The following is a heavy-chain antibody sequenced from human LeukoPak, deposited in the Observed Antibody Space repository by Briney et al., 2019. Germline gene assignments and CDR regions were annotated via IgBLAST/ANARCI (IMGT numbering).Heavy chain of an antibody. D-gene: IGHD6-13*01. CDR1: GGSISSSNW. J-gene: IGHJ6*02. V-gene: IGHV4-4*02. Sequence: SETLFLTCAVSGGSISSSNWWSWVRQPPGKGLEWIGEIYHSGSTNYNPSLKSRVTISVDKSKNQFSLKLSSVTAADTAVYYCARADGIAAAGYPYYYYGMDVWGQGTTVTVSS. CDR3: ARADGIAAAGYPYYYYGMDV. CDR2: IYHSGST.